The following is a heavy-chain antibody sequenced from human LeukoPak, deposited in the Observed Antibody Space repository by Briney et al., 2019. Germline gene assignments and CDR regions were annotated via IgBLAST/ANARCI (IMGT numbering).Heavy chain of an antibody. Sequence: GGSLRLSCAASGFTFSAYIMNWVRQAPGKGLEWVSSISSSSSYIYYADSVKGRFTISRDNAKNSLYLQMNSLRAEDTAVYYCAREAPRRGYNNWGQGTLVTVSS. CDR2: ISSSSSYI. D-gene: IGHD5-18*01. CDR1: GFTFSAYI. CDR3: AREAPRRGYNN. J-gene: IGHJ4*02. V-gene: IGHV3-21*01.